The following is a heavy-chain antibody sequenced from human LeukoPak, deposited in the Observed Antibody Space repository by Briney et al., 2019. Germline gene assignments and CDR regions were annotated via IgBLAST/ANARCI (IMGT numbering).Heavy chain of an antibody. J-gene: IGHJ6*02. D-gene: IGHD4-17*01. V-gene: IGHV4-59*01. CDR2: IYYSGTT. CDR3: AREDPQTTVPEGLDV. Sequence: SETLSLTCPVSGGSITSYYWSWIRQPPGKGLEWLGYIYYSGTTNYNPSLKTGVTISVDTSKNQFSLKLSSVTAADTAVDYCAREDPQTTVPEGLDVWDQGTTVTVSS. CDR1: GGSITSYY.